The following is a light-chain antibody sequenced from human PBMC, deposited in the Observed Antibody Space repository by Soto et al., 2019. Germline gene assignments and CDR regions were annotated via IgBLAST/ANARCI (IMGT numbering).Light chain of an antibody. J-gene: IGKJ5*01. Sequence: EVVLTQSPGTLSLSPGDRVTLSCKASQSIATPYLAWYQQTFGHAPRLLISSISKRAPDIPDRFSGAGSGTDFTLTISRLESEDSGVYYCQQYTSLPITFGQGTRLVI. CDR3: QQYTSLPIT. CDR1: QSIATPY. V-gene: IGKV3-20*01. CDR2: SIS.